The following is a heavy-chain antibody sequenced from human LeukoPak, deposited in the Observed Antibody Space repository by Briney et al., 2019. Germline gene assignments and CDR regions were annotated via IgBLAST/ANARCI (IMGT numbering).Heavy chain of an antibody. Sequence: GESLKISCKGSGYSFTSYWIGWVRQMPGKGLEWMGIIYPGDSDTRYSPSFQGLVTISADKSISTAYLQWSSLKASDTAMYYCARRLFTTYYYDSSGYLSAFDIWGQGTMVTVSS. J-gene: IGHJ3*02. V-gene: IGHV5-51*01. CDR2: IYPGDSDT. CDR1: GYSFTSYW. D-gene: IGHD3-22*01. CDR3: ARRLFTTYYYDSSGYLSAFDI.